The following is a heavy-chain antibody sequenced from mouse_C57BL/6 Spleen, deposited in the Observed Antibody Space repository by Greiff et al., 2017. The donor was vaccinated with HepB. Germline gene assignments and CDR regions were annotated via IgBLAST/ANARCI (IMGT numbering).Heavy chain of an antibody. D-gene: IGHD1-1*01. CDR3: TRGLDYYGSSYFDY. CDR2: IYPGNSDT. Sequence: VQLQQSGTVLARPGASVKMSCKTSGYTFTSYWMHWVKQRPGQGLEWIGAIYPGNSDTSYNQKFKGKAKLTAVTSASTAYMELSSLTNEDSAVYYCTRGLDYYGSSYFDYWGQGTTLTVAS. V-gene: IGHV1-5*01. CDR1: GYTFTSYW. J-gene: IGHJ2*01.